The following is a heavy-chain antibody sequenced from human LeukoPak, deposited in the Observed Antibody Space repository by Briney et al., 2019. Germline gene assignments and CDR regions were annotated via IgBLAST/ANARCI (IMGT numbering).Heavy chain of an antibody. V-gene: IGHV4-39*01. CDR1: GGSISSSTYY. J-gene: IGHJ4*02. Sequence: PSETLSLXCTVSGGSISSSTYYWGWNRQPPGKGLEWIGSIYYSGSTYYNPYLKSRVTISVDTSKNHFSLKLSSVTAADTAVYYCARQDYDSSGYYSLNYFDYWGQGTLVTVSS. D-gene: IGHD3-22*01. CDR3: ARQDYDSSGYYSLNYFDY. CDR2: IYYSGST.